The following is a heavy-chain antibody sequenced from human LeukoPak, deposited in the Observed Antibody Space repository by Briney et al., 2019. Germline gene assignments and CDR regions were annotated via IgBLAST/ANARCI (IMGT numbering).Heavy chain of an antibody. CDR3: ARVSELTGTGWFDP. V-gene: IGHV4-59*01. D-gene: IGHD1-7*01. J-gene: IGHJ5*02. CDR2: IYYSGST. CDR1: GGSISSYY. Sequence: ASETLSLTCTVAGGSISSYYWSWIRQPPGKGLEWIGYIYYSGSTNYNPSLKSRVTISVDTSKNQFSLKLSSVTAADTAVYYCARVSELTGTGWFDPWGQGTLVTVSS.